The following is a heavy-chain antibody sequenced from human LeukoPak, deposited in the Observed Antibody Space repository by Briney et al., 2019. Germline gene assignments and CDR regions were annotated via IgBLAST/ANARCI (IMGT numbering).Heavy chain of an antibody. V-gene: IGHV1-8*01. Sequence: ASVKVSCKASGYTFTSYDINWVRQATGQGLEWMGWMNPNSGNTGYAQKFQGRVTMTRNTSITTAYMVLSSLRSEDTAVYYCARGGGGSYFFDYWGQGTLVTASS. CDR1: GYTFTSYD. D-gene: IGHD1-26*01. J-gene: IGHJ4*02. CDR2: MNPNSGNT. CDR3: ARGGGGSYFFDY.